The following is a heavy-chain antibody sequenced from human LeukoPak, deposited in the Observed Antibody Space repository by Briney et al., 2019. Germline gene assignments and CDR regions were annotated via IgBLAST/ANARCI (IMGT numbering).Heavy chain of an antibody. CDR3: ARAYITGTSRGYFEY. Sequence: SETMSLTCTVSGGSIAGGNYYWGWIRQPPGKGEEWIGNIYYSGSTYYNPSLKSRVTMSIDTSKNQFSLRLSSVTAADSAVYYCARAYITGTSRGYFEYWGQGTLVTVSS. CDR2: IYYSGST. D-gene: IGHD1-7*01. CDR1: GGSIAGGNYY. J-gene: IGHJ4*02. V-gene: IGHV4-39*07.